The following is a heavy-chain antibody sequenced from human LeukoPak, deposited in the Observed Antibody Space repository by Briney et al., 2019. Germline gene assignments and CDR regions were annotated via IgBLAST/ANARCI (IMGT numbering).Heavy chain of an antibody. CDR1: GGSISSYY. V-gene: IGHV4-59*01. Sequence: SETLSPTCTVSGGSISSYYWSWIRQPPGKGLEWIGYIYYSGSTNYNPSLKSRFTISVDTSKNQFSLKLSSVTAADTAVYYCARWYYYDSSGYYGGFDYWGQGTLVTVSS. D-gene: IGHD3-22*01. J-gene: IGHJ4*02. CDR3: ARWYYYDSSGYYGGFDY. CDR2: IYYSGST.